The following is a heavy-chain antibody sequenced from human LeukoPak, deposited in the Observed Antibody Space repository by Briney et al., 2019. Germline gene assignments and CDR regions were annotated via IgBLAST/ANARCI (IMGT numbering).Heavy chain of an antibody. CDR1: GGSFSGYY. D-gene: IGHD3-10*01. V-gene: IGHV4-34*01. CDR2: INHSGST. J-gene: IGHJ4*02. Sequence: SETLSLTCAVYGGSFSGYYWSWIRQPPGKGLEWIGEINHSGSTNYNPSLKSRVTISVDTSKNQFSLKLSSVTAADTAVYYCARDGPGGFDYWGRGTLVTVSS. CDR3: ARDGPGGFDY.